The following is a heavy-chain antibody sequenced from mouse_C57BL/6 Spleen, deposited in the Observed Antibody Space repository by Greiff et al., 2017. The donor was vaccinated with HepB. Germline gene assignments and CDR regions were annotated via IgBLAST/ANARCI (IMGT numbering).Heavy chain of an antibody. D-gene: IGHD3-3*01. Sequence: EVQLQQSGAELVRPGASVKLSCTASGFNIKDDYMHWVKQRPEQGLEWIGWIDPENGDTEYASKFQGKATITADTSSNTASLQLSSLASEETAVYDRTGDLGAMDYWGQGTSVTVSS. J-gene: IGHJ4*01. CDR2: IDPENGDT. V-gene: IGHV14-4*01. CDR1: GFNIKDDY. CDR3: TGDLGAMDY.